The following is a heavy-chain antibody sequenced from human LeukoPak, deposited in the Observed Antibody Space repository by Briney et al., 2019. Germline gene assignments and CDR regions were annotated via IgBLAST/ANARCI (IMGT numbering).Heavy chain of an antibody. V-gene: IGHV4-34*01. J-gene: IGHJ4*02. CDR1: GGPFSGYY. CDR3: ARGIVGATL. Sequence: PSETLSLTCAVYGGPFSGYYWSWIRQPPGKGLEWIGEINHSGSTNYNPSLKSRVTISVDTSKNQFSLKLSSVTAADTAVYYCARGIVGATLWGQGTLVTVSS. D-gene: IGHD1-26*01. CDR2: INHSGST.